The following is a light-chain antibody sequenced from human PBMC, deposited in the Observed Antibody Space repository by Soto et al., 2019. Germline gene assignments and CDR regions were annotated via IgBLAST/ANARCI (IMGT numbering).Light chain of an antibody. J-gene: IGLJ1*01. Sequence: QSVLTQPPSVSAAPGQMVTISCSGSSSSIGSNYVSWYQQVPGTAPKLLIYENNTRPPGIPDRFSGSKSGTSATLGIAGLQTGHEADYYCGTWDSSLTVYVFGSGTKVTVL. CDR1: SSSIGSNY. CDR3: GTWDSSLTVYV. CDR2: ENN. V-gene: IGLV1-51*01.